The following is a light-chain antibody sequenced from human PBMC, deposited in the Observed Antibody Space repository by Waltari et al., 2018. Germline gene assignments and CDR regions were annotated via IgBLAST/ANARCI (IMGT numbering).Light chain of an antibody. CDR1: QSVSSN. Sequence: SPGERATLSCRASQSVSSNLAWYQQKPGQAPRLLIYGASTRATGIPARFSGSGSGTEFTLTISSLQSEDFAVYYCQQYNNWPRGTFGQGTRLEIK. J-gene: IGKJ5*01. CDR3: QQYNNWPRGT. V-gene: IGKV3-15*01. CDR2: GAS.